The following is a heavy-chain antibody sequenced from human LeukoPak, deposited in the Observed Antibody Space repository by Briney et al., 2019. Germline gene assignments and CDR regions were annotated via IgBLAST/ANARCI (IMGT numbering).Heavy chain of an antibody. CDR1: GYTFTNYD. V-gene: IGHV1-8*01. CDR3: AREGLDY. CDR2: KNPNSGNS. Sequence: EASVKVSCKASGYTFTNYDINWVRQATGQGLERMGYKNPNSGNSAYAQKFQGRVTITTDASITTAYMELSGLRSEDTALYYCAREGLDYWGQGTLVTVSS. J-gene: IGHJ4*02.